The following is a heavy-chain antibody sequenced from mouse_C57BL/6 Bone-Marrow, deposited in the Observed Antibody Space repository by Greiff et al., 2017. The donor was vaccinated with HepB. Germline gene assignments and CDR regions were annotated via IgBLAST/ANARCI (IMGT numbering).Heavy chain of an antibody. CDR3: ARSPAYYPYFDY. CDR1: GFTFTDYY. V-gene: IGHV7-3*01. Sequence: EVKVVESGGGLVQPGGSLSLSCAASGFTFTDYYMSWVRQPPGKALEWLGFIRNKANGYTTEYSASVKGRFTISRDNSQSILYLQMNALRAEDSATYYCARSPAYYPYFDYWGQGTTLTVSS. J-gene: IGHJ2*01. CDR2: IRNKANGYTT. D-gene: IGHD2-10*01.